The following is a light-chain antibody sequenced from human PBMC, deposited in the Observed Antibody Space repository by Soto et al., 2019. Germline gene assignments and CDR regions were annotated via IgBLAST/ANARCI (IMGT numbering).Light chain of an antibody. CDR2: DAS. J-gene: IGKJ5*01. CDR1: QDIRHY. V-gene: IGKV1-33*01. Sequence: DVHMTQSASSLSASVGDGVTITCGAGQDIRHYLNWYQQEPGKALKLLIYDASNLHPGVPSRFRGSGSGTEFSFNITSLPPEDVATYYCQQYDDLPITFGQGTRLEIK. CDR3: QQYDDLPIT.